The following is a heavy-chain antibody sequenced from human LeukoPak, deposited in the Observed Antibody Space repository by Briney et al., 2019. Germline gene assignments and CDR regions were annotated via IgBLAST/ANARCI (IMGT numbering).Heavy chain of an antibody. CDR1: GFTFSSYW. D-gene: IGHD6-13*01. V-gene: IGHV3-7*01. CDR3: ATWPSSSWYGSYYYYYYMDV. Sequence: HSGGSLRLSCAASGFTFSSYWMSWARQAPGKGLEWVANIKQDGSEKYYVDSVKGRFTISRDNAKNSLYLQMNSLRAEDTAVYYCATWPSSSWYGSYYYYYYMDVWGKGTTVTVSS. J-gene: IGHJ6*03. CDR2: IKQDGSEK.